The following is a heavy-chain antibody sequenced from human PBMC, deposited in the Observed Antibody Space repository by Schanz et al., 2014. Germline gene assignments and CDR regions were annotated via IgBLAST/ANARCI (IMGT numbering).Heavy chain of an antibody. D-gene: IGHD5-18*01. CDR1: GFSISDHT. Sequence: EVHLVESGGGLVKPGGSLRLSCAASGFSISDHTMRWDRQAPGKGLEWVSRLNFDETYTSYADSVKGRFTISRDNAKNTVYLQMTSLRVEDTAVYYCARGGADSAMAHEYWGRGTLVTVSS. V-gene: IGHV3-74*02. CDR3: ARGGADSAMAHEY. CDR2: LNFDETYT. J-gene: IGHJ4*02.